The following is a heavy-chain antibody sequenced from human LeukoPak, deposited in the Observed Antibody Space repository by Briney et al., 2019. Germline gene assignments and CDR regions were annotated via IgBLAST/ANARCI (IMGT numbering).Heavy chain of an antibody. CDR2: ISYDGSNK. V-gene: IGHV3-30-3*01. J-gene: IGHJ4*02. Sequence: GGSLRLSCAASGFTFSSYAMHWVRQAPGKGLEWVAVISYDGSNKYYADSVKGRFTISRDNSKNTLYLQMNSLRAEDTAVYYCASDRTYCGGGSCYTESGSLDYWGQGTLVTVSS. D-gene: IGHD2-15*01. CDR1: GFTFSSYA. CDR3: ASDRTYCGGGSCYTESGSLDY.